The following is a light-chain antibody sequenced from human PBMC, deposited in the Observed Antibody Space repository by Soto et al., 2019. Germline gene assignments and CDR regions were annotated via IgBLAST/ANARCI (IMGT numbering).Light chain of an antibody. V-gene: IGKV1-39*01. CDR2: AAS. CDR3: QQSYSIPYT. CDR1: QSISSY. J-gene: IGKJ2*01. Sequence: DVQMTQSPSSLSASVGDRVTITCRASQSISSYLNWYQKEPGKAPKLLIHAASSLQSAVPSRFSGSGSGTDFTLTISSLQPEDVATFYCQQSYSIPYTFGQGTKVDIK.